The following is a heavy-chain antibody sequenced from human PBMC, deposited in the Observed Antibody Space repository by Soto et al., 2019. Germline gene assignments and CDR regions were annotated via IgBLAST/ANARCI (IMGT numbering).Heavy chain of an antibody. CDR2: VYYSGST. CDR3: ARLLYDSRRYDYLDY. J-gene: IGHJ4*02. D-gene: IGHD3-22*01. V-gene: IGHV4-39*01. Sequence: SETLSLTCTVSGGSISSSSYYWGWIRQPAGKGLEWIGSVYYSGSTYDNPSLKSRITLSVDRSKSQFSLKLTTVADADTAVYCCARLLYDSRRYDYLDYGGQGTLVNVSS. CDR1: GGSISSSSYY.